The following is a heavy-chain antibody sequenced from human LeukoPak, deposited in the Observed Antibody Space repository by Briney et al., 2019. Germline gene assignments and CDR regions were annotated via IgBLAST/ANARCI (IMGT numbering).Heavy chain of an antibody. J-gene: IGHJ3*02. Sequence: ASVKVSCKASGYAFTNYYMHWVRQAPGQGLEWMGIINPSGGSTTYAQKFQGSVTMTRDMSTSTVYMELSSLRSEDTAVYYCARGVGVVVTAKGDAFDIWGQGTMVTVSS. V-gene: IGHV1-46*01. CDR1: GYAFTNYY. CDR2: INPSGGST. D-gene: IGHD2-21*02. CDR3: ARGVGVVVTAKGDAFDI.